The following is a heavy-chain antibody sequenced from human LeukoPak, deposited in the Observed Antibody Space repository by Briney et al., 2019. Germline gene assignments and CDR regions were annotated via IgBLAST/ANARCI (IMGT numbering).Heavy chain of an antibody. CDR2: IPYDGSYT. J-gene: IGHJ4*02. D-gene: IGHD3/OR15-3a*01. CDR1: GFILTSYG. Sequence: GGSLRLSCAASGFILTSYGMHWVRQAPGKGLEWVAGIPYDGSYTYFADSVKGRFTISRDTSKNTLYLQMNSLRTEDTAVYYCARDLAFFGLSPGGQGTLVTVSS. V-gene: IGHV3-33*05. CDR3: ARDLAFFGLSP.